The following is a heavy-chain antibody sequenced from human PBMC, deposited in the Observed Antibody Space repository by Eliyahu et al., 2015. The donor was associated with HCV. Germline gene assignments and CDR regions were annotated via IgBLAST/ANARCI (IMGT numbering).Heavy chain of an antibody. CDR3: AREDQLAGGLAV. CDR2: ISVSSSYI. Sequence: EVKLVESGGGLVKPGGSLXLXXAASGFTFNIHSXHWVRQAPGKGLEWVSSISVSSSYIYYADSLKGRFTISRDNAKNSLYLHMNSLRAEDTAVYYCAREDQLAGGLAVWGQGTAVTVSS. D-gene: IGHD2-2*01. CDR1: GFTFNIHS. J-gene: IGHJ6*02. V-gene: IGHV3-21*02.